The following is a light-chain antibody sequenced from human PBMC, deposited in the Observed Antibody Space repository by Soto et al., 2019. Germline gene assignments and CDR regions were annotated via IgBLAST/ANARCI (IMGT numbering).Light chain of an antibody. J-gene: IGKJ1*01. Sequence: DIQMTPSRSTLSASVLKIVNITVRCSQNIGTSLAWYQQTPGKAPKLLISDASTLESGFPSRFGFSGSGKEFTVSITSLQSDEFVTFYCKQCFWHWKVGQGTKVDIK. V-gene: IGKV1-5*01. CDR3: KQCFWHWK. CDR1: QNIGTS. CDR2: DAS.